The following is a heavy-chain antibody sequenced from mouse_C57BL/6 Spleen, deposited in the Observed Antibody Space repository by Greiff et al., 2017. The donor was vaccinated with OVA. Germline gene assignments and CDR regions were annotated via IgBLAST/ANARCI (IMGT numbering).Heavy chain of an antibody. J-gene: IGHJ3*01. CDR1: GYAFSSSW. CDR2: IYPGDGDT. Sequence: VQGVESGPELVKPGASVKISCKASGYAFSSSWMNWVKQRPGKGLEWIGRIYPGDGDTNYNGKFKGKATLTADKSSSTAYMQLSSLTSEDSAVYFCAREDYYGSSYGFAYWGQGTLVTVSA. CDR3: AREDYYGSSYGFAY. D-gene: IGHD1-1*01. V-gene: IGHV1-82*01.